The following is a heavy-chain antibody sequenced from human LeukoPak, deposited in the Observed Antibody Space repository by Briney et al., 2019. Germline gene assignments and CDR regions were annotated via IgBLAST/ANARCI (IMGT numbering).Heavy chain of an antibody. CDR1: GYSISSSNW. V-gene: IGHV4-28*05. CDR2: IYYSGSI. CDR3: AGALCRGDCGIGY. D-gene: IGHD2-21*02. J-gene: IGHJ4*02. Sequence: PSDTLSLTCAVSGYSISSSNWWGWIRQPPGKGLEWIGYIYYSGSIYYNPSLKSRVTMSVDTSKNQFSLKLSSVTAVDTAVYCCAGALCRGDCGIGYWGQGTLVTVSS.